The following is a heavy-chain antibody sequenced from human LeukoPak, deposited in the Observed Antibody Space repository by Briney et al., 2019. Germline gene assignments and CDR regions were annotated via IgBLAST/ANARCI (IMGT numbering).Heavy chain of an antibody. V-gene: IGHV3-23*01. D-gene: IGHD6-19*01. CDR2: ISGSGGST. CDR1: GFTFSSYA. CDR3: AEGKDDSSGWYFFY. Sequence: PGGSLRLSCAASGFTFSSYAMNWVRQAPGKGLEWVSAISGSGGSTYYADSVKGRFTISRDNSKNTLYLQMNSLRAEDTAVYYCAEGKDDSSGWYFFYWGQGTLVTVSS. J-gene: IGHJ4*02.